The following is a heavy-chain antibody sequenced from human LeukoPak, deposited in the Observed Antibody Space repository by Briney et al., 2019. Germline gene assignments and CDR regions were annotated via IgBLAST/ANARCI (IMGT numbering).Heavy chain of an antibody. D-gene: IGHD3-22*01. CDR2: IYSGGST. CDR3: AKDLYYYDSSGYYHY. CDR1: GFTVSSNY. J-gene: IGHJ4*02. V-gene: IGHV3-53*01. Sequence: GGSLRLSCAASGFTVSSNYMSWVRQAPGKGLEWVSVIYSGGSTYYADSVKGRFTISRHNSKNTLYLQMNSLRAEDTAVYYCAKDLYYYDSSGYYHYWGQGTLVTVSS.